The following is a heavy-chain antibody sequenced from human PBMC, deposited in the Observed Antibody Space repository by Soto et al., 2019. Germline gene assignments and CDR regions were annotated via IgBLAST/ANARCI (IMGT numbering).Heavy chain of an antibody. J-gene: IGHJ4*02. CDR2: ITSSGYNT. V-gene: IGHV3-48*03. D-gene: IGHD6-13*01. CDR1: GFIFSTYE. Sequence: PGGSLRLSCAASGFIFSTYEMNWVRQAPGKGLEWLSHITSSGYNTYYAESVKGRFTISRDNAKNLLYLEINSLRAEDTAVYYCARGYSGGWSRGDYFELWGQGALVTVSS. CDR3: ARGYSGGWSRGDYFEL.